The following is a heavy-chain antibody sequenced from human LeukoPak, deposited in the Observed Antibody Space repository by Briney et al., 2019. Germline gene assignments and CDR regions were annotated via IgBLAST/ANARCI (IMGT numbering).Heavy chain of an antibody. CDR1: GFSFSDNY. D-gene: IGHD2-2*01. Sequence: GGSLRLSCAGSGFSFSDNYMTWVRQAPGKGPEGVSVTYSGGTTYYADSVEGRFTICRDSAKNTLYLQMNSLRTEDTAVYYCAKEGGLGYCSTTSCAFAHWGRGTLVTVSS. V-gene: IGHV3-53*01. J-gene: IGHJ4*02. CDR3: AKEGGLGYCSTTSCAFAH. CDR2: TYSGGTT.